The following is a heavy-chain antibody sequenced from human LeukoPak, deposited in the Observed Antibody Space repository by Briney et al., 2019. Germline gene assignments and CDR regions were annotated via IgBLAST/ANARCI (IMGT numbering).Heavy chain of an antibody. Sequence: GGSLKLSCAASGFTFSGSAMHWVRQASGKGLEWVGRIRSKANSYATAYAASVKGRFTISRDDSKNTAYLQMNSPKTEDTAVYYCTRLGGYCSGGSCYAIDYWGQGTLVTVSS. CDR2: IRSKANSYAT. J-gene: IGHJ4*02. D-gene: IGHD2-15*01. CDR3: TRLGGYCSGGSCYAIDY. V-gene: IGHV3-73*01. CDR1: GFTFSGSA.